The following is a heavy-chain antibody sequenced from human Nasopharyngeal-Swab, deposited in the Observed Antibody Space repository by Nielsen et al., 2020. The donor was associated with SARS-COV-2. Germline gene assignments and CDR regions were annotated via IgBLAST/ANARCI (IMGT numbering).Heavy chain of an antibody. CDR3: ARERGGSGTYSIGY. Sequence: SVNVSCKPSGYTFTDNFIHWVRQAPALGLEWMGWIEPNSGGTNYVQKFQGRVTMTRDTSTSPAYMDLSRLTSDDAAVYYCARERGGSGTYSIGYWGPGTLVIVSS. CDR1: GYTFTDNF. CDR2: IEPNSGGT. V-gene: IGHV1-2*02. J-gene: IGHJ4*02. D-gene: IGHD3-10*01.